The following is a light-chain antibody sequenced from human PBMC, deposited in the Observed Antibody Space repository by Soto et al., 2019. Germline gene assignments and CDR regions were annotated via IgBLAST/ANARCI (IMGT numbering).Light chain of an antibody. Sequence: QCLLTLTTPASGSPGQSVTIPCTATSSDVGDYNLVSWYQQHPAKARKLMIYEVSNRPSGVPDRFSGSKSGNTASLTVSGLQAEEEADYYCSSYAAGNDCVVFGGGTKVTVL. CDR3: SSYAAGNDCVV. V-gene: IGLV2-8*01. J-gene: IGLJ2*01. CDR1: SSDVGDYNL. CDR2: EVS.